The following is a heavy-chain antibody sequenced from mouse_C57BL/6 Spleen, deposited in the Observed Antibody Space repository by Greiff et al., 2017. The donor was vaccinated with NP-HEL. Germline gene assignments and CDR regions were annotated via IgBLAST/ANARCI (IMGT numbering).Heavy chain of an antibody. CDR3: ARCDYGRGADFDY. CDR1: GYAFSSSW. J-gene: IGHJ2*01. D-gene: IGHD1-1*01. CDR2: IYPGDGDT. Sequence: VQLQQSGPELVKPGASVKISCKASGYAFSSSWMNWVKQRPGKGLEWIGRIYPGDGDTNYNGKFKGKATLTADKSSSTAYMQLSSLTSEDSAVYFCARCDYGRGADFDYWGQGTTRTVSS. V-gene: IGHV1-82*01.